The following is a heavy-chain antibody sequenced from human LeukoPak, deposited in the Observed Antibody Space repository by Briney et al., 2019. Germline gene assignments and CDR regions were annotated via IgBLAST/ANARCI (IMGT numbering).Heavy chain of an antibody. CDR2: ISTSSLYI. V-gene: IGHV3-21*01. CDR1: GFTFSGYS. D-gene: IGHD3-22*01. CDR3: ARRMIVVVDAFDM. J-gene: IGHJ3*02. Sequence: GGSLRLSCAASGFTFSGYSMNWVRQAPGKGLEWVSSISTSSLYIYYADSVKGRFTVSRNNARNSLYLQVNSLRAEDTAVYYCARRMIVVVDAFDMWGQGTMVTVSS.